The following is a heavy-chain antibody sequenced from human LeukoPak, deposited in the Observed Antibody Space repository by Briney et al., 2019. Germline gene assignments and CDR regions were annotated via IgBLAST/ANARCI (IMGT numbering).Heavy chain of an antibody. J-gene: IGHJ6*02. CDR3: ARRPLIPYGSGFMDV. CDR2: ISAYNGNT. Sequence: ASVKVSCKASGYTFTNYGVSWVRQTPGQGLEWMGWISAYNGNTNYAQNFQDRVMMTADTSTNTAYMELRLLKYDDTAVYYCARRPLIPYGSGFMDVWGQGTPVTVSS. V-gene: IGHV1-18*01. CDR1: GYTFTNYG. D-gene: IGHD3-10*01.